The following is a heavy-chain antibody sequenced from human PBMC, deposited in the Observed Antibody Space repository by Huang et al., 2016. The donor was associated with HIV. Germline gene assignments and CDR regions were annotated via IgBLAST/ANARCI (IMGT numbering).Heavy chain of an antibody. CDR2: IKNDGKKK. D-gene: IGHD3-22*01. Sequence: VQLLESGGGVVQPGRSLRLSCAASGFVLSNFGMNWVRQAPGKGLEWVTFIKNDGKKKYYADSVKGRFTVGRDNSNNTVCLQMSSLRPDDTATYYCARGDYYDSSGYHPGYFDYWGRGALVTVSS. V-gene: IGHV3-30*06. CDR3: ARGDYYDSSGYHPGYFDY. CDR1: GFVLSNFG. J-gene: IGHJ4*02.